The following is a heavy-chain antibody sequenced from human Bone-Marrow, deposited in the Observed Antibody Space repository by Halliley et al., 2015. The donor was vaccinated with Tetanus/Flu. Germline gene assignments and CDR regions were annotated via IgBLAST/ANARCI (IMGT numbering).Heavy chain of an antibody. CDR2: INSDESTT. D-gene: IGHD6-6*01. CDR3: ARGMMAARRDDFDY. J-gene: IGHJ4*02. V-gene: IGHV3-74*01. Sequence: VSRINSDESTTNYADSVRGRFTISRDNTKNTLYLQRNSLTVEDPAVYYCARGMMAARRDDFDYWGQGTLVTVSS.